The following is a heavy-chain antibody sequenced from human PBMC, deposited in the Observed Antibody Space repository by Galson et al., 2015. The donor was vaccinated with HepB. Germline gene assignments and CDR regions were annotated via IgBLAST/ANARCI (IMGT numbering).Heavy chain of an antibody. V-gene: IGHV1-3*01. J-gene: IGHJ6*03. CDR3: ARASGYDADYYYYYMDV. D-gene: IGHD3-10*01. Sequence: CKASGYTFTSYAMHWVRQAPGQRLEWMGWINAGNGNTKYSQKFQGRVTITRDTSASTAYMELSSLRSEDTAVYYCARASGYDADYYYYYMDVWGKGTTVTVSS. CDR1: GYTFTSYA. CDR2: INAGNGNT.